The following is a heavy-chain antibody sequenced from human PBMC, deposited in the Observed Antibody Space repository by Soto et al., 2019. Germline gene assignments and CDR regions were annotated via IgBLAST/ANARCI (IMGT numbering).Heavy chain of an antibody. Sequence: EVQLVESGGGLVQPGRSLRLSCAASGFTFDDYAMHWVRQAPGKGLEWVSGISWNSGSIGYADSVKGRFTISRDNAKNSLYLQMNSLRAEDTALYYCAKEMDTIFGVAPLDCWGQGTLVTVSS. J-gene: IGHJ4*02. CDR3: AKEMDTIFGVAPLDC. D-gene: IGHD3-3*01. CDR1: GFTFDDYA. CDR2: ISWNSGSI. V-gene: IGHV3-9*01.